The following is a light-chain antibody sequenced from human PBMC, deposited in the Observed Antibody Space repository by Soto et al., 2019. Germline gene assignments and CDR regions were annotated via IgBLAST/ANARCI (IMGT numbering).Light chain of an antibody. CDR1: QDIAIY. Sequence: IQLPKYPSSLSASLGDRFTITCLASQDIAIYLAWYQQKPGEAPKLLIYAASTLYGGVPSRFSGSGSGTDFALTITSLQAEDFATYYCQQLRRYPSTFGGGTKVDI. CDR3: QQLRRYPST. J-gene: IGKJ4*01. CDR2: AAS. V-gene: IGKV1-9*01.